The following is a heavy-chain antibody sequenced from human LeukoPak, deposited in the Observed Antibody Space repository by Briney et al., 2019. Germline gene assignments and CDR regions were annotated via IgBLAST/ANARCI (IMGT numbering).Heavy chain of an antibody. J-gene: IGHJ4*02. CDR1: GGSISSSSYY. D-gene: IGHD2-21*02. Sequence: SETLSLTCTVSGGSISSSSYYWGWIRQATGKGLEWIGSIFYSGSTYYNPSLESRVTISVDTSKNHFSLKLSSVTAADTAVYYCARDRGGDCCHFDYWGQGTLVTVSS. V-gene: IGHV4-39*07. CDR3: ARDRGGDCCHFDY. CDR2: IFYSGST.